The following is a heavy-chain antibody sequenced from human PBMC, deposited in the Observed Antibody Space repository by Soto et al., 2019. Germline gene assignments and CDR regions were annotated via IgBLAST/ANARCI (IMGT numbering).Heavy chain of an antibody. CDR2: IRNSSTTI. CDR3: ARGPSLPAEIYFYYMAL. D-gene: IGHD2-2*01. V-gene: IGHV3-48*02. CDR1: GFTLSSHS. J-gene: IGHJ6*03. Sequence: EVQLVESGGGLVQPGGSLRLSCTASGFTLSSHSMNWVRQAPGKGLEWVSFIRNSSTTIYYADSVKGRFTISRDNAKNSLYLQMSSLRDEDTAVYYCARGPSLPAEIYFYYMALWGEGTTVTVSS.